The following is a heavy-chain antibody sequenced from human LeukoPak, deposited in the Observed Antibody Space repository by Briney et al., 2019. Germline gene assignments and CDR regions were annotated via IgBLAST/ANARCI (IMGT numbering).Heavy chain of an antibody. Sequence: SETLSLTCTVSGGSISSYYWSWIRQPPGKGLEWIGYIYYSGSTNYNPSLKSRVTISVDTSKNQFSLKLSSVTAADTAVCYCARDPGDPDAFDIWGQGTMVTVSS. CDR1: GGSISSYY. V-gene: IGHV4-59*01. CDR3: ARDPGDPDAFDI. J-gene: IGHJ3*02. D-gene: IGHD4-17*01. CDR2: IYYSGST.